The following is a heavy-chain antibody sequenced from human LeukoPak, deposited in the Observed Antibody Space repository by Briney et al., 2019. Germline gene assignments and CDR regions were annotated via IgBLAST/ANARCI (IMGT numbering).Heavy chain of an antibody. D-gene: IGHD3-3*01. V-gene: IGHV6-1*01. CDR2: TYYRSKWNN. Sequence: SQTLSLTCGITGDSVSSVSVAWNWIRQSPSRGLEWLGKTYYRSKWNNDYAESVKSRITITPDTSKNQFSLQLNSVTPEDTAIYYCTAGYYDWFDPWGQGTLVTVSS. CDR1: GDSVSSVSVA. CDR3: TAGYYDWFDP. J-gene: IGHJ5*02.